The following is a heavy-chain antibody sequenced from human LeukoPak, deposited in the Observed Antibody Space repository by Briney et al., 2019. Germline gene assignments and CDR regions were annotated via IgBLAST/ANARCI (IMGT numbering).Heavy chain of an antibody. V-gene: IGHV4-34*01. CDR2: INHSGST. Sequence: KTSETLSLTCAVYGGSFSGYYWSWIRQPPGKGLEWIGEINHSGSTNYNPSLKSRVTISVDTSKNQLSLKLSSVTAADTAVYYCARREIRDGYNFWGQGTLVTVSS. CDR3: ARREIRDGYNF. D-gene: IGHD5-24*01. CDR1: GGSFSGYY. J-gene: IGHJ4*02.